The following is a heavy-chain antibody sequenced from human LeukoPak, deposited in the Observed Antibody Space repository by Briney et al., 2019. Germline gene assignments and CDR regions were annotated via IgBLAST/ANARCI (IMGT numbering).Heavy chain of an antibody. J-gene: IGHJ6*03. Sequence: GSSVKVSCKASGGTFSSYAISWVRQATGQGLEWMGWMNPNSGNTGYAQKFQGRVTMTRNTFISTAYMELSSLRSEDTAVYYCARGVVTAKPSRWRYYYYYMDVWGKGTTVTISS. D-gene: IGHD2-21*02. CDR3: ARGVVTAKPSRWRYYYYYMDV. CDR1: GGTFSSYA. V-gene: IGHV1-8*02. CDR2: MNPNSGNT.